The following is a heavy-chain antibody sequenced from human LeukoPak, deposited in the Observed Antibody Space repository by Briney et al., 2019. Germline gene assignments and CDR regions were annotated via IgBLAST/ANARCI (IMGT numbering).Heavy chain of an antibody. J-gene: IGHJ6*02. V-gene: IGHV3-15*01. Sequence: PGGSLRLSCAASGFTFSNAWMSWVRQAPGKGLEWVGRIKSKTDGGTTDYAAPVKGRFTISGDDSKNTLYLQMNSLRTEDTAVYYCTTAPSYYGMDVWGQGTTVTVSS. CDR1: GFTFSNAW. CDR3: TTAPSYYGMDV. CDR2: IKSKTDGGTT.